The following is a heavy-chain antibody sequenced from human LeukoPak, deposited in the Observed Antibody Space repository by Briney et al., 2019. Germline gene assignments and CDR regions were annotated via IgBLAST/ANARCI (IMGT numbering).Heavy chain of an antibody. CDR3: ARETGDDAFDI. D-gene: IGHD7-27*01. CDR1: GFTVSSNY. V-gene: IGHV3-66*01. CDR2: IYSGGTT. J-gene: IGHJ3*02. Sequence: GGSLRLSCAASGFTVSSNYMTWVRQAPGKGLEWVSVIYSGGTTYYADSVKGRFTISRDNSKKTLYLQMNSLRAEDTAVYYCARETGDDAFDIWGQGTMVTVSS.